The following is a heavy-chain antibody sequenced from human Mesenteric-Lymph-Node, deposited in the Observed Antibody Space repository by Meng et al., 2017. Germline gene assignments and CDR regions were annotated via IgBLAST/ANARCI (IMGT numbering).Heavy chain of an antibody. D-gene: IGHD6-13*01. V-gene: IGHV4-59*01. CDR2: IYDSGST. CDR1: GVSISNYY. CDR3: ARGGASSRPFVQ. Sequence: SETLSLTCNVSGVSISNYYWSWIRQPPGKGLDWIGFIYDSGSTNYNPSLKSRVTISLDTPNNRFSLRLNSVTAADTAVYYCARGGASSRPFVQWGQGTLVTVSS. J-gene: IGHJ4*02.